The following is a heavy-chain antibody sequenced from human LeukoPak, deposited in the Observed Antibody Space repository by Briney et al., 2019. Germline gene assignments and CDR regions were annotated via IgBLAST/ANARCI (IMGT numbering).Heavy chain of an antibody. D-gene: IGHD1-1*01. J-gene: IGHJ6*03. Sequence: PSETLSLTCAVSGYSISSGYYWGWIRQPPGKGLEWIWSIYHSGSTYYNPSLKSRVTISVDTSKNQFSLKLSSVTAADTAVYYCARLRNNWNDGIQSYYYYYMDVWGKGTTVSVSS. CDR3: ARLRNNWNDGIQSYYYYYMDV. CDR2: IYHSGST. CDR1: GYSISSGYY. V-gene: IGHV4-38-2*01.